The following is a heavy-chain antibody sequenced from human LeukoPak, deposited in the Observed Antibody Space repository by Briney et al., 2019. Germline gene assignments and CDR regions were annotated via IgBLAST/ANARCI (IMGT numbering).Heavy chain of an antibody. D-gene: IGHD1-26*01. Sequence: SETLSFTCTVSGGSINTYYWSWIRQPPGKGLEWIGYIYSSGSTNYNPSLKSRVTISVDTSKNQFSLKLSSVTAADTAVYYCARAGVGGATANDYWGQGTLVTVSS. CDR2: IYSSGST. V-gene: IGHV4-59*01. J-gene: IGHJ4*02. CDR3: ARAGVGGATANDY. CDR1: GGSINTYY.